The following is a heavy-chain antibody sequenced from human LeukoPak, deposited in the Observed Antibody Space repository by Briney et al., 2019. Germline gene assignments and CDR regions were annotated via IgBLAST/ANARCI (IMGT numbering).Heavy chain of an antibody. D-gene: IGHD1-14*01. Sequence: PGGSLRLSCAASGFSFSTYWMQWVRQAPGKGLVWVSHINSDGSGTTYADSVKGRFTISRDNANSMLYLQMNRLIVEDTAVYYCVRDNFGIDFWGQGTLVTVSS. CDR1: GFSFSTYW. V-gene: IGHV3-74*01. J-gene: IGHJ4*02. CDR3: VRDNFGIDF. CDR2: INSDGSGT.